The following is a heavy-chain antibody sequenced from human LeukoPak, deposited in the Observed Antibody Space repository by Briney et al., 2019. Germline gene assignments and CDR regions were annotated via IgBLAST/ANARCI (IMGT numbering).Heavy chain of an antibody. CDR2: INLNSGGT. Sequence: ASVKVSCKASGYTFTGYYMHWVRQAPGQGLEWMGWINLNSGGTNYAQKFQGRVTMTRDTSISTAYMELSRLRSDDTAVYCCARSSYGSGSYLGPWGQGTLVTVSS. J-gene: IGHJ5*02. D-gene: IGHD3-10*01. V-gene: IGHV1-2*02. CDR3: ARSSYGSGSYLGP. CDR1: GYTFTGYY.